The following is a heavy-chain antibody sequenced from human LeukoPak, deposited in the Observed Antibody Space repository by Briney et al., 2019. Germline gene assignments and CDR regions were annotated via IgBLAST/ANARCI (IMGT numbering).Heavy chain of an antibody. V-gene: IGHV3-48*04. Sequence: GGSPRLSCAASGFTFSSYSMNWVRQAPGKGLEWVSYISSSSSTIYYADSVKGRFTISRDNAKNSLYLQMNSLRAEDTAVYYCAREGGDIVVVPAAILGGSGYWGQGTLVTVSS. D-gene: IGHD2-2*02. J-gene: IGHJ4*02. CDR1: GFTFSSYS. CDR2: ISSSSSTI. CDR3: AREGGDIVVVPAAILGGSGY.